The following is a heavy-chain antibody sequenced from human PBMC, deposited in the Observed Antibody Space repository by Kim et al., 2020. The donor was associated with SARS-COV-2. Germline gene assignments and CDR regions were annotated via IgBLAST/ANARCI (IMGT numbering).Heavy chain of an antibody. V-gene: IGHV6-1*01. CDR1: GDSVSSNSAA. CDR3: ARGREGYCSSTSCYGVGRLPFDY. CDR2: TYYRSKWYN. D-gene: IGHD2-2*01. Sequence: SQTLSLTCAISGDSVSSNSAAWNWIRQSPSRGLEWLGRTYYRSKWYNDYAVSVKSRITINPDTSKNQFSLQLNSVTPEDTAVYYCARGREGYCSSTSCYGVGRLPFDYWGQGTLVTVSS. J-gene: IGHJ4*02.